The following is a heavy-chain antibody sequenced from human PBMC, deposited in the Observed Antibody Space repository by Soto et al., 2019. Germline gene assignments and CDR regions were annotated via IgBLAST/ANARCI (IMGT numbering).Heavy chain of an antibody. CDR2: IKSKTDGGTT. CDR1: GFTFSNAW. J-gene: IGHJ4*02. V-gene: IGHV3-15*07. CDR3: TFYYDFWSGYSADFDY. Sequence: EVQLVESGGGLVKPGGSLRLSCAASGFTFSNAWMNWVRQAPGKGLEWVGRIKSKTDGGTTDYAAPVKGRFTISRDDSKNTLYLQMNSLKTEDTAVYYCTFYYDFWSGYSADFDYWGQGTLVTVSS. D-gene: IGHD3-3*01.